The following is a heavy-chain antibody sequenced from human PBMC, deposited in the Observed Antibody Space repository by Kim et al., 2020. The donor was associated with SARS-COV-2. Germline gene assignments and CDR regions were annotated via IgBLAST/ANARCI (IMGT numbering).Heavy chain of an antibody. J-gene: IGHJ3*02. CDR3: ARGSYGDYVSYAFDI. D-gene: IGHD4-17*01. CDR1: GGSISSSSYY. Sequence: SETLSLTCTVSGGSISSSSYYWGWIRQPPGKGLEWIGSIYYSGSTYYNPSLKSRVTISVDTSKNQFSLKLSSVTAADTAVYYCARGSYGDYVSYAFDIWGQGTMVTVSS. V-gene: IGHV4-39*01. CDR2: IYYSGST.